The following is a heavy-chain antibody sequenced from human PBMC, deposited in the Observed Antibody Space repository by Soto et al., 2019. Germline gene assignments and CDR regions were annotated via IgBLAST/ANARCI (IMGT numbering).Heavy chain of an antibody. CDR3: AKLLGYDSRGYLLVADY. CDR2: ISYDGSNK. CDR1: GFTFSSYG. V-gene: IGHV3-30*18. J-gene: IGHJ4*02. D-gene: IGHD3-22*01. Sequence: GGALRLSCAASGFTFSSYGMHWVRQAPGKGLEWVAVISYDGSNKYYADSVKGRFTISRDNSKNTLYLQMNSLRAEDTAVYYCAKLLGYDSRGYLLVADYWGQGT.